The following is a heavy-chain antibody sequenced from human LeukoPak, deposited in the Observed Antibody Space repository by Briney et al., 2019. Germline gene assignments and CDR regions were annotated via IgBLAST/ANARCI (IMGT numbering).Heavy chain of an antibody. Sequence: GGSLRLSCAASGFTFSSYGMHWVRQAPGKGLEWVAVISYDGSNKYYADSVKGRFTISRDNSKNTLFLQMNSLRAEDTAVYYCAKGPYGDYVSWFDPWGQGTLVTVSS. CDR2: ISYDGSNK. V-gene: IGHV3-30*18. CDR1: GFTFSSYG. CDR3: AKGPYGDYVSWFDP. J-gene: IGHJ5*02. D-gene: IGHD4-17*01.